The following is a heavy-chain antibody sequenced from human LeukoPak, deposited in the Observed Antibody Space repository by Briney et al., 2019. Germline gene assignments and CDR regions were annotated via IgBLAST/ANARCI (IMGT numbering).Heavy chain of an antibody. CDR3: AREPVDTPMVTSFDY. CDR1: GYTFTGYY. Sequence: EASVKVPCKASGYTFTGYYMHWVRQAPGQGLEWMGWINPNSGGTNYAQKFQGRVTMTRDTSISTAYMELSRLTSDDTAVYYCAREPVDTPMVTSFDYWGQGTLVTVSS. V-gene: IGHV1-2*02. CDR2: INPNSGGT. J-gene: IGHJ4*02. D-gene: IGHD5-18*01.